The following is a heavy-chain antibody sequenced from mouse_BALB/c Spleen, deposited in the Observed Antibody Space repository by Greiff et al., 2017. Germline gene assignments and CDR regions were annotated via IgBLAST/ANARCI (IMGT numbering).Heavy chain of an antibody. Sequence: EVMLVESGGGLVKPGGSLKLSCAASGFTFSSYAMSWVRQTPEKRLEWVATISSGGSYTYYPDSVKGRFTISRDNAKNTLYLQMSSLRSEDTAMYYCARDQGGSSPFAYWGQGTLVTVSA. J-gene: IGHJ3*01. D-gene: IGHD1-1*01. V-gene: IGHV5-9-1*01. CDR1: GFTFSSYA. CDR2: ISSGGSYT. CDR3: ARDQGGSSPFAY.